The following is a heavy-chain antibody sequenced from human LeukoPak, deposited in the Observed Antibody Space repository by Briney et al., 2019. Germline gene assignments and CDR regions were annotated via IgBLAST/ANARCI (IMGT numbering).Heavy chain of an antibody. CDR2: IFHSGNS. Sequence: PSETLSPTCAVSSYSISSGSYWGWIRQSPGKGLEWVGSIFHSGNSYYNPSLKSRLTMPVDTSKNQFSLKLTSVTAADTALYYCARVTYVDDMLYQYFDYWGQGILVTVSS. CDR3: ARVTYVDDMLYQYFDY. D-gene: IGHD4-17*01. J-gene: IGHJ4*02. CDR1: SYSISSGSY. V-gene: IGHV4-38-2*01.